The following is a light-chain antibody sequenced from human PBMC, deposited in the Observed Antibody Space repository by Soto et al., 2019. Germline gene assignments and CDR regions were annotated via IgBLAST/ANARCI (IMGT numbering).Light chain of an antibody. CDR2: DAS. Sequence: VFTLVAVTLNLSPGEGATLSCRASQSINPYLAWYQQEPGQAPRLLIYDASKRATGIPARFSGSGSGTNFTLTISSLEPEDFAVYYCQQRRSWQVSFGHRTRPEI. V-gene: IGKV3D-11*02. CDR3: QQRRSWQVS. J-gene: IGKJ5*01. CDR1: QSINPY.